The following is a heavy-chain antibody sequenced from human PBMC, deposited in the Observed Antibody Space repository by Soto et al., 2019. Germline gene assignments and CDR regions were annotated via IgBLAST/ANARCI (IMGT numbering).Heavy chain of an antibody. CDR1: GFTFSDYY. D-gene: IGHD4-17*01. Sequence: TGGSLRLACAASGFTFSDYYMSWIRQAPGKGLEWVSYISSSSSYTNYADSVKGRFTISRDNAKNSLYLQMNSLRAEDTAVYYCARDHPDYGDLYYYGMDVWGQGTTVTVSS. CDR2: ISSSSSYT. V-gene: IGHV3-11*06. CDR3: ARDHPDYGDLYYYGMDV. J-gene: IGHJ6*02.